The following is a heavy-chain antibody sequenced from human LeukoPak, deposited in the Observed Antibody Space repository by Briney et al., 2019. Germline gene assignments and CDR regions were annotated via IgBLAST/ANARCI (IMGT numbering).Heavy chain of an antibody. V-gene: IGHV3-9*03. J-gene: IGHJ4*02. CDR2: ISWNSGSI. D-gene: IGHD6-19*01. CDR1: GFTCDDYA. CDR3: AKGSSGWYYYFDY. Sequence: PGGSLRLSCAASGFTCDDYAMHWVRQAPGKGLEWVSGISWNSGSIGYADSVKGRFTISRDNAKNSLYLQMNSLRAEDMALYYCAKGSSGWYYYFDYWGQGTLVTVSS.